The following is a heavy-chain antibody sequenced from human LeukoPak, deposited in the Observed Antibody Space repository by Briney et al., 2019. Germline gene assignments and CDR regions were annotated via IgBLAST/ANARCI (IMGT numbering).Heavy chain of an antibody. D-gene: IGHD1-14*01. V-gene: IGHV4-34*01. CDR1: GGSFSGYY. CDR3: ARHRAHHDYGDS. Sequence: SSETLSLTCAVYGGSFSGYYWSWIRQPPGKGLEWIGEINHSGSPNYNPSLKSRVIISGDTSRNQFSLRLSSVTAADTAVYYCARHRAHHDYGDSWGQGTLVTVSS. J-gene: IGHJ4*02. CDR2: INHSGSP.